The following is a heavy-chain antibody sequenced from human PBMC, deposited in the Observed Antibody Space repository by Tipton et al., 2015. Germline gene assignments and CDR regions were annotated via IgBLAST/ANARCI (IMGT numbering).Heavy chain of an antibody. J-gene: IGHJ5*02. Sequence: GLVKPSGTLSLTCGVSGGFISTNNWWSWVRQPPGKGLEWVGYIYYSGNTDYNPSLKSRVTISVDTSKNQFSLKLSSVTAADTAVYFCARVHDSSGYFGYNWFDPWGQGTLVTVSS. V-gene: IGHV4-4*02. CDR1: GGFISTNNW. D-gene: IGHD3-22*01. CDR3: ARVHDSSGYFGYNWFDP. CDR2: IYYSGNT.